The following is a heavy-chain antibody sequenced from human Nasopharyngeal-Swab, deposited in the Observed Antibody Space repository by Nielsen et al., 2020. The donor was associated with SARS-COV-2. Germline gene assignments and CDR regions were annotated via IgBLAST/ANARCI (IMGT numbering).Heavy chain of an antibody. J-gene: IGHJ3*01. CDR2: VMPLFSTQ. Sequence: SVKVSCQASGDTFIKHAIMWVRQAPGQGLEWMGGVMPLFSTQYAQKFQDRLTISADESTTTAYMELRSLRLEDTAVYFCARVRSSGWFEALDVWGQGTLVTVSS. CDR1: GDTFIKHA. V-gene: IGHV1-69*13. CDR3: ARVRSSGWFEALDV. D-gene: IGHD6-19*01.